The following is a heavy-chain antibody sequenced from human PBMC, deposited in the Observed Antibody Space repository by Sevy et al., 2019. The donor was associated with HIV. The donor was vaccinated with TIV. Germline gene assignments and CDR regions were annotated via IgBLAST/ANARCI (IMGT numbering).Heavy chain of an antibody. CDR2: ISGSGGST. Sequence: GGSLRLSCAASGFTFSSYAMSWVRQAPGKGLEWVSAISGSGGSTYYADSVKGRFTISRDNSKNTLYLQMNSLRAEDTAVYYCAKDISIVVVPAAMFDYWGQGTLLTVSS. J-gene: IGHJ4*02. D-gene: IGHD2-2*01. CDR3: AKDISIVVVPAAMFDY. CDR1: GFTFSSYA. V-gene: IGHV3-23*01.